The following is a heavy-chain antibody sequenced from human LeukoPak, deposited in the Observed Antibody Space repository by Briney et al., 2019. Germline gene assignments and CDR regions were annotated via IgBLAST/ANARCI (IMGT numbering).Heavy chain of an antibody. CDR3: ARLNQGDYYGSGSYYRGGPFDY. CDR1: GGSISSSSYY. CDR2: IYYSGST. Sequence: SXTLSLTCTVSGGSISSSSYYWGWIRQPPGKGLEWIGSIYYSGSTYYNPSRKSRVTISVDTSKNKFSLKLSSVTSADTAVYYCARLNQGDYYGSGSYYRGGPFDYWGQGTLVTVSS. D-gene: IGHD3-10*01. J-gene: IGHJ4*02. V-gene: IGHV4-39*01.